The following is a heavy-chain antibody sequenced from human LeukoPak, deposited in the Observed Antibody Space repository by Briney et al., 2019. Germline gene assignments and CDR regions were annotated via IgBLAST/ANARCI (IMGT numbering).Heavy chain of an antibody. Sequence: GMSLRLSCEVSGFHFSDYSMNWVRQAPGKGLEWVSVIYSGGSTYYADSVKGRFTISRDNSKNTLYLQMNSLRAEDTAVYYCARGVLATTPFDYWGQGTLVTVSS. CDR2: IYSGGST. J-gene: IGHJ4*02. CDR3: ARGVLATTPFDY. D-gene: IGHD5-24*01. CDR1: GFHFSDYS. V-gene: IGHV3-66*01.